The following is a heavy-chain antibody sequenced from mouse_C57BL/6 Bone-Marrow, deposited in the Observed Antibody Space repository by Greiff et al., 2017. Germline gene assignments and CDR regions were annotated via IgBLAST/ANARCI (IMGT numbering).Heavy chain of an antibody. CDR3: ARPERYYYGSSYYYAMDY. Sequence: EVMLVESGGGLVQPGGSLKLSCAASGFTFSDYYMYWVRQTPEKRLEWVAYISNGGGSTYYPDTVKGRFTICRDNAKNTLYLQMSRLKSEDTAMYYCARPERYYYGSSYYYAMDYWGQGTSVTVSS. D-gene: IGHD1-1*01. CDR1: GFTFSDYY. V-gene: IGHV5-12*01. CDR2: ISNGGGST. J-gene: IGHJ4*01.